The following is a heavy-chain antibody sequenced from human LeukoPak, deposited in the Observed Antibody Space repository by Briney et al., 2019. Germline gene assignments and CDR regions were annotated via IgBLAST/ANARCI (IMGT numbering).Heavy chain of an antibody. Sequence: GGSLRLSCAASGFTFSSYAMSWVRQAPGKGLEWVANIKQDGSEKYYVDSVKGRFTISRDNAKNSLYLQMNSLRAEDTAVYYCARDGPGGSWYDAFDIWGQGTTVTVSS. CDR3: ARDGPGGSWYDAFDI. V-gene: IGHV3-7*01. CDR2: IKQDGSEK. CDR1: GFTFSSYA. J-gene: IGHJ3*02. D-gene: IGHD2-15*01.